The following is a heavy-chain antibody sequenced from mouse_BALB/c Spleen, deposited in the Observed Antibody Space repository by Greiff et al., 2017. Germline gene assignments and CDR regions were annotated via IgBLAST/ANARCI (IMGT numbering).Heavy chain of an antibody. J-gene: IGHJ4*01. CDR2: IDPENGNT. CDR3: ARGPPSYSYAMGY. V-gene: IGHV14-1*02. Sequence: EVQLQQSGAELVRPGALVKLSCKASGFNIKDYYMHWVKQRPEQGLEWIGWIDPENGNTIYDPKFQGKASITADTSSNTAYLQLSSLTSEDTAVYYCARGPPSYSYAMGYWGQGTSVTVSS. CDR1: GFNIKDYY.